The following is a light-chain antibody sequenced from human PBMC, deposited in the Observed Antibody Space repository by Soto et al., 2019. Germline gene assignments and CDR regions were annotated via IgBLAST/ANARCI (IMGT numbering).Light chain of an antibody. V-gene: IGKV1-5*03. J-gene: IGKJ4*01. Sequence: DIQMTQSPSTLSASVGDRVTITCRASQSISNWLAWYQQKPGKAPKLLIYRASTLEGGVPSRFSGSGSGTEFTLTISSLQPDDFSTYYCQQYISVSLLTFGGGTKVEIK. CDR1: QSISNW. CDR3: QQYISVSLLT. CDR2: RAS.